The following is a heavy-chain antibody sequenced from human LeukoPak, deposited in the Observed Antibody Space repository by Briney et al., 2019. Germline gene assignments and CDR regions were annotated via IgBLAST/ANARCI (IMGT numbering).Heavy chain of an antibody. J-gene: IGHJ4*02. V-gene: IGHV3-23*01. D-gene: IGHD5-18*01. CDR3: ARAPWIQLWAFDY. CDR1: GFTFSTYA. Sequence: GGSLRLSCAASGFTFSTYAMSWVRQAPGQGLEWVSAISGSDGSTFYADSVKGRFSISRDNSKNTLYLHMNSLRAEDTAVYYCARAPWIQLWAFDYWGQGTLVTVSS. CDR2: ISGSDGST.